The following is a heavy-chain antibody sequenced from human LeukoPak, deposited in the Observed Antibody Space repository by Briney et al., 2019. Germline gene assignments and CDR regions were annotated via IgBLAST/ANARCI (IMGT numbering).Heavy chain of an antibody. CDR2: ISGSGGST. CDR3: AKKSGFGELYYFDY. D-gene: IGHD3-10*01. J-gene: IGHJ4*02. V-gene: IGHV3-23*01. Sequence: GGSLRLSCAASGFTFSSDAMGWVRQAPGKGLEWVSTISGSGGSTYYADSVKGWFTISRDNSKTALYLQMNSLRAEDTAVYYCAKKSGFGELYYFDYWGQGTLVTVSS. CDR1: GFTFSSDA.